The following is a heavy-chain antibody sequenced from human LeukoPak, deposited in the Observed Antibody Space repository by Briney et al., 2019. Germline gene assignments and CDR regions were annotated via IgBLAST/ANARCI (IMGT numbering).Heavy chain of an antibody. CDR1: GFTFSTYW. V-gene: IGHV3-7*03. D-gene: IGHD1-26*01. J-gene: IGHJ3*02. CDR3: ARSLGGSGSYSDAFDI. CDR2: TKEDGGEK. Sequence: GGSLRLSCAASGFTFSTYWMSWVRQAPGKGLEWVANTKEDGGEKYYVDSVKGRFTISRDNAKNSLYLQMNSLRAEDTALYYCARSLGGSGSYSDAFDIWGQGTMVTVSS.